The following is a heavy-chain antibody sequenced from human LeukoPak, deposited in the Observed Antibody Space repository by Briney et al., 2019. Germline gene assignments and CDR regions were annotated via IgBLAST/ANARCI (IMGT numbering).Heavy chain of an antibody. CDR2: IYYSGST. CDR1: GGSISSSSYY. CDR3: ARGASSSWYRGFDY. D-gene: IGHD6-13*01. Sequence: SETLSLTCTVSGGSISSSSYYWGWIRQPPGKGLEWIGYIYYSGSTNYNPSLKSRVTISVDTSKNQFSLKLSSVTAADTAVYYCARGASSSWYRGFDYWGQGTLVTVSS. V-gene: IGHV4-61*05. J-gene: IGHJ4*02.